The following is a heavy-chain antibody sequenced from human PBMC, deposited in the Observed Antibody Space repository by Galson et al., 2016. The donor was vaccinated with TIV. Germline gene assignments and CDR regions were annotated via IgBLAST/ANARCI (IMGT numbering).Heavy chain of an antibody. V-gene: IGHV4-61*09. Sequence: TLSLTCTVSGDSISSGHYYWNWIRQPAGKGLEWIGHIYTSGTTRYNPSLESRVTISLDTSKNQFSLKLTSVTAADTAMYYCARVGGQQPMIVLLNPFDIWGHGTLATVSS. CDR1: GDSISSGHYY. CDR2: IYTSGTT. J-gene: IGHJ3*02. D-gene: IGHD3-22*01. CDR3: ARVGGQQPMIVLLNPFDI.